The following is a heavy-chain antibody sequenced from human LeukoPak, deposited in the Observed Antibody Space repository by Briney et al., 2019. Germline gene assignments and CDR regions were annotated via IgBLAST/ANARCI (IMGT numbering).Heavy chain of an antibody. CDR2: IEYSGST. CDR3: ARRLYSSGEFDY. J-gene: IGHJ4*02. V-gene: IGHV4-59*08. D-gene: IGHD6-19*01. CDR1: GGSISSDY. Sequence: PSETLSLTSTVSGGSISSDYWSWICPRPGKGLQWIQYIEYSGSTNSNPSLKSRVTISVDTSKKHFSLKLSSVTAADTAVYYCARRLYSSGEFDYSGQGTLVTVSS.